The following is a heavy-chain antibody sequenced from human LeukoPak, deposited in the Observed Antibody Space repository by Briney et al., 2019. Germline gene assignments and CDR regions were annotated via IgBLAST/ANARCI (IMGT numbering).Heavy chain of an antibody. CDR2: FDPEDGET. D-gene: IGHD2-21*02. Sequence: SVKVSCKVSGYTLTELSMHWVRQAPGKGLEWMGGFDPEDGETIYAQKFQGRVTMTEDTSTDTAYMELSSLRSADTAVYYCARVYCGGDCPNWFDPWGQGTLVTVSS. J-gene: IGHJ5*02. CDR3: ARVYCGGDCPNWFDP. CDR1: GYTLTELS. V-gene: IGHV1-24*01.